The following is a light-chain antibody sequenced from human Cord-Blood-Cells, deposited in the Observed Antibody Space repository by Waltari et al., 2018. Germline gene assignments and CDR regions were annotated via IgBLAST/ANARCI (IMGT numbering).Light chain of an antibody. CDR2: DVS. V-gene: IGLV2-14*01. CDR1: SSDVGGYNY. Sequence: QSALTQPASVSASPGQSITIPCPGTSSDVGGYNYVSWYQQHPGKAPKLMIYDVSKRPSGVSNRFSGSKSGNTASLTISGLQAEDEADYYCSSYTSSSTVVFGGGTKLTVL. CDR3: SSYTSSSTVV. J-gene: IGLJ2*01.